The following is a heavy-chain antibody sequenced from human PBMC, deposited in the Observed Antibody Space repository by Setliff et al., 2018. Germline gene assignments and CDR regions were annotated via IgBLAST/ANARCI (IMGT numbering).Heavy chain of an antibody. CDR2: INTNTGNP. J-gene: IGHJ6*03. V-gene: IGHV7-4-1*02. Sequence: ASVKVSCKASGYMFTTYAMSWIRQVPGQGFEWMGWINTNTGNPIYAQGFTGRFVLSLDTSVSTAYLQISSLKPEDTAVYYCARASRFGTVKWRGDYYMDVWGKGTTVTVSS. CDR1: GYMFTTYA. D-gene: IGHD3-10*01. CDR3: ARASRFGTVKWRGDYYMDV.